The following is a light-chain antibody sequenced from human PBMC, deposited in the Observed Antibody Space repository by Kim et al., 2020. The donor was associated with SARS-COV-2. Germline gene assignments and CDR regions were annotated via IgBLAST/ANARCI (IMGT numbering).Light chain of an antibody. V-gene: IGKV4-1*01. Sequence: DIVMTQSPDSLAVSLGERATINCKSSQTVLYSSNNKNYLAWYQQKTGQPPKLLIYWASTRESGVPDRFSGSGSGTDFTLTISSLQAEDVAVYYCQQHYSTPPAFGGGTKVDIK. CDR1: QTVLYSSNNKNY. J-gene: IGKJ4*01. CDR3: QQHYSTPPA. CDR2: WAS.